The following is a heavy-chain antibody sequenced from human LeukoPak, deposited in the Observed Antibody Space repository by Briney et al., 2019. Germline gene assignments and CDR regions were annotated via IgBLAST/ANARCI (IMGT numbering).Heavy chain of an antibody. CDR1: GGSISSYY. V-gene: IGHV4-59*01. Sequence: SETLSLTCTVSGGSISSYYWSWIRQPPGKGLEWIGYIYYSGSTNYNPSLKSRVTISVDTSKNQFSLKLSSVTAADTAVYYCARGYCSSTSCYANWFDPWGQGTLVTVSS. CDR3: ARGYCSSTSCYANWFDP. CDR2: IYYSGST. D-gene: IGHD2-2*01. J-gene: IGHJ5*02.